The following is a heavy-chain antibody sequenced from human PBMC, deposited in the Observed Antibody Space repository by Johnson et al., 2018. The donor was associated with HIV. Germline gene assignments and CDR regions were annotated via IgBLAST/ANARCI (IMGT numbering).Heavy chain of an antibody. V-gene: IGHV3-7*01. CDR1: GFTFSTYW. CDR3: AREWLYDALDI. Sequence: EVQLVESGGGLVQPGGSLRLSCAASGFTFSTYWMSWVRQAPGKGLEWVANIKQDGSEKYYVGSVKGRFTVSRDNARKSLYLQMNSLRAEDTAVYYCAREWLYDALDIWGQGTMVTVSS. CDR2: IKQDGSEK. D-gene: IGHD3-22*01. J-gene: IGHJ3*02.